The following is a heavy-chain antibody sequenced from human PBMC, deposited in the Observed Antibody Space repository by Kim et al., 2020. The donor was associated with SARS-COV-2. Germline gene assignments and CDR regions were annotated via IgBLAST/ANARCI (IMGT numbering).Heavy chain of an antibody. Sequence: GGSLRLSCAASGFTFSDYYMSWIRQAPGKGPEWVSYISSSGSTIYYADSVKGRFTISRDNAKNSLYLQMNSLRAEDTAVYYCARLRGAAGPFYFYYFGMDVWGQGTTVTVSS. CDR2: ISSSGSTI. CDR1: GFTFSDYY. V-gene: IGHV3-11*01. J-gene: IGHJ6*02. CDR3: ARLRGAAGPFYFYYFGMDV. D-gene: IGHD6-13*01.